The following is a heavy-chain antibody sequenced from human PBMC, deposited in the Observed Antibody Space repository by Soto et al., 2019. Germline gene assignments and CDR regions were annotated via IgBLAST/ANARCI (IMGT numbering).Heavy chain of an antibody. Sequence: EVQLLESGGGLVQPGGSLRLSCAASGFTFSSYAMSWVRQAPGKGLEWVSAISGSGGSTYYADSVKGRFTISRDNSKNTLYLQMNSLRAEDTAVYYCAKDRAGGDSFYYYYGMDVWGQGTTVTVSS. CDR2: ISGSGGST. J-gene: IGHJ6*02. CDR1: GFTFSSYA. D-gene: IGHD2-21*02. V-gene: IGHV3-23*01. CDR3: AKDRAGGDSFYYYYGMDV.